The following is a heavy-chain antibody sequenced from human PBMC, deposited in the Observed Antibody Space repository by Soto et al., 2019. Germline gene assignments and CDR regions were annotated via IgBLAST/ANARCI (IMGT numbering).Heavy chain of an antibody. Sequence: QLQLQESGPGLVKPSETLSLTCTVSGGSISSSSYYWGWIRQPPGKGLEWIGSIYYSGSTYYNPSLKSRVTISVDTSKNQFSLKLSSVTAADTAVYYCARRGAFLVATINWFDPWGQGTLVTVSS. CDR2: IYYSGST. CDR1: GGSISSSSYY. CDR3: ARRGAFLVATINWFDP. J-gene: IGHJ5*02. V-gene: IGHV4-39*01. D-gene: IGHD5-12*01.